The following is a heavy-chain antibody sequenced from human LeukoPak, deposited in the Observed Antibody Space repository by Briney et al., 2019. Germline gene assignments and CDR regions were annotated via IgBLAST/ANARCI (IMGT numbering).Heavy chain of an antibody. CDR2: ISTYSNNA. J-gene: IGHJ4*02. V-gene: IGHV1-18*01. CDR3: ARDPPTTTVVTGDY. CDR1: GYTFTNYG. D-gene: IGHD4-23*01. Sequence: ASVKVSCKASGYTFTNYGISWVRQAPGQGLEWMGWISTYSNNANYAQKFQGRVTMTRDTSTSTVYMELSSLRSEDTAVYYCARDPPTTTVVTGDYWGQGTLVTVSS.